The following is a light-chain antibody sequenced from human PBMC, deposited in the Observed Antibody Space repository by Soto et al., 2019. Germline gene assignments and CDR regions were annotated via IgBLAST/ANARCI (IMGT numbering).Light chain of an antibody. CDR2: AAS. CDR1: QSISNY. J-gene: IGKJ3*01. V-gene: IGKV1-39*01. Sequence: DIPMIQSPSSLSASIGERVTITCRASQSISNYLNWFQQKPGEAPKLLIYAASSLPSGVPSRFSGSGSGTDFTLTISSLQREDFATYYCQQSMSNLGTFGPGTKVDIK. CDR3: QQSMSNLGT.